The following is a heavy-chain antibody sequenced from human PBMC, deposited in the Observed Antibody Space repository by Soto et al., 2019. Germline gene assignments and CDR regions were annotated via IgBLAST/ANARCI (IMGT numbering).Heavy chain of an antibody. Sequence: QVQLVQSGAEVKKPGSSVKVSCKASRGTFSSYAISWVRQAPGQGLEWMGGIIPIFGTANYAQKFQGRVTITADESTSTAYMELSSLRSEDTAVYYCSTRPTDGDWFDPWGLGTLVTVSS. J-gene: IGHJ5*02. CDR2: IIPIFGTA. D-gene: IGHD2-21*02. CDR1: RGTFSSYA. CDR3: STRPTDGDWFDP. V-gene: IGHV1-69*01.